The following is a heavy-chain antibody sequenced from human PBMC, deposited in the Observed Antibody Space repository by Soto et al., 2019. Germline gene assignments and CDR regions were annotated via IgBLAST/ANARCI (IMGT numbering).Heavy chain of an antibody. D-gene: IGHD2-8*01. Sequence: GGSLRLSCAASGFTFISYAMSWVRQAPGKGLEWVSAISGSGGSTYYADSVKGRFTISRDNSKNTLYLQMNSLRAEDTAVYYCARESEWHGDAFDIWGQGTMVTVSS. CDR2: ISGSGGST. J-gene: IGHJ3*02. V-gene: IGHV3-23*01. CDR1: GFTFISYA. CDR3: ARESEWHGDAFDI.